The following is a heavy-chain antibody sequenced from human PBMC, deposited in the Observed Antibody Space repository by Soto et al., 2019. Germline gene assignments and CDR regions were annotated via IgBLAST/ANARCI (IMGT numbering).Heavy chain of an antibody. CDR3: ARALFGSGSYYTYYYYGMDV. D-gene: IGHD3-10*01. CDR1: GGSISSSSYY. Sequence: SETLSLTCTVSGGSISSSSYYWGWIRQPPGKGLEWIGSIYYSGSTYYNPSLKNRVTISVDTSKNQYNLKLSSETAADTALYYCARALFGSGSYYTYYYYGMDVWGQGTTVS. CDR2: IYYSGST. J-gene: IGHJ6*02. V-gene: IGHV4-39*01.